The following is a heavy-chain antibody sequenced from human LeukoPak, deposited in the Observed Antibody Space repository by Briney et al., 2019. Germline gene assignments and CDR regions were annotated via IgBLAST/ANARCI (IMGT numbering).Heavy chain of an antibody. Sequence: GGSLRLSCAASGFTFDDYAMHWVRQAPGKGLEWVSGISWNSGSIGYADSVKGRFTISRDNAKNTLYLQMNSLRAEDTAVYYCSRDRHCIGSTCYGLWGQGTRVTVSS. CDR1: GFTFDDYA. CDR2: ISWNSGSI. D-gene: IGHD2-2*01. CDR3: SRDRHCIGSTCYGL. V-gene: IGHV3-9*01. J-gene: IGHJ4*02.